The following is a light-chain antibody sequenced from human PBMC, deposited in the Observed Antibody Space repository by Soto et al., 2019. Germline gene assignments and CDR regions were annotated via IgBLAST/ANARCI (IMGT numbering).Light chain of an antibody. J-gene: IGLJ1*01. CDR2: EVS. Sequence: QSVRTQPASVSVSPGQSITISCTGTSSDVGGYNYVSWYQQHPGKAPKLMIYEVSNRPSGVSNRFSGSKSGNTASLTISGLQAEDEADYYCSSYTSSSTLYVFGTGTKVTVL. CDR3: SSYTSSSTLYV. CDR1: SSDVGGYNY. V-gene: IGLV2-14*01.